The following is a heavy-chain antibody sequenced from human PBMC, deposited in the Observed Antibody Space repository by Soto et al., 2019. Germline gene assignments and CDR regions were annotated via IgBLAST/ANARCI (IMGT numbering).Heavy chain of an antibody. V-gene: IGHV4-31*03. CDR1: GGSISTVGHY. D-gene: IGHD6-13*01. J-gene: IGHJ4*02. Sequence: TLSLTCSVSGGSISTVGHYWTWIRQPPGKGLEWIGSIYHTGSTYYSKSLRSRLTMSVDTSKSQFSLRLSSVTAADTAVYYCARAAGTLRSRNCDYWGQGSLVTVSS. CDR2: IYHTGST. CDR3: ARAAGTLRSRNCDY.